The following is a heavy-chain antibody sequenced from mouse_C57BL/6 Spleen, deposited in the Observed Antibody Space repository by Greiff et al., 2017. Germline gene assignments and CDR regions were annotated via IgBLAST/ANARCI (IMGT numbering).Heavy chain of an antibody. Sequence: QVQLQQSGPELVKPGASVKISCKASGYAFSSSWMKWVKQRPGKGLEWIGRIYPGDGDTNYNGKFKGKATLTADKSSSTAYMQLSSLTSENSAVYVCARDYGNYFDYWGQGTTLTVSS. J-gene: IGHJ2*01. CDR3: ARDYGNYFDY. CDR1: GYAFSSSW. CDR2: IYPGDGDT. V-gene: IGHV1-82*01. D-gene: IGHD2-1*01.